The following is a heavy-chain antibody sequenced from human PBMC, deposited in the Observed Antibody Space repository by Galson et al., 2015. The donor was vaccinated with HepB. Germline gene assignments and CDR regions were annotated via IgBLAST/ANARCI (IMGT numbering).Heavy chain of an antibody. CDR3: ARDTHCGGDCYQYYYYGMDV. CDR1: GFTFSSYG. J-gene: IGHJ6*02. D-gene: IGHD2-21*02. CDR2: IWYDGSNK. Sequence: SLRLSCAASGFTFSSYGMHWVRQAPGKGLEWVAVIWYDGSNKYYADSVKGRFTISRDNSKNTLYLQMNSLRAEDTAVYYCARDTHCGGDCYQYYYYGMDVWGQGTTVTVSS. V-gene: IGHV3-33*08.